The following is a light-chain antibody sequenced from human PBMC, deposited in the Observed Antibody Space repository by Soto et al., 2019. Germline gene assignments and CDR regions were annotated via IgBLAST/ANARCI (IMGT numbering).Light chain of an antibody. CDR1: HDISTY. CDR2: AXS. Sequence: DIQLTQSPSSLSVSVGDRVTINXQASHDISTYLHWYQQKPGXAPKXXXYAXSKLETGGPSRCSGSGSATDFTFTISSLQPEDVAKYFCQQYDDLTITFGQGTRLDIK. V-gene: IGKV1-33*01. CDR3: QQYDDLTIT. J-gene: IGKJ5*01.